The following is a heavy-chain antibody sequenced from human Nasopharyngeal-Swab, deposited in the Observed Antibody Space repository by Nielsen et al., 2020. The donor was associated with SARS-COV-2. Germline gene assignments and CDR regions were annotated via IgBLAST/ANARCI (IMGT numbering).Heavy chain of an antibody. CDR1: GFTFSSYW. CDR2: IKQDGSEK. D-gene: IGHD2-2*01. Sequence: GGSLRLSCAASGFTFSSYWMSWVRQAPGKGLEWVANIKQDGSEKYYVDSVKGRFTISRDNAKNSLYLQMNSLRAEDTAVYYCARRYCSSTSCLIDYWGQGTLVTVSS. V-gene: IGHV3-7*01. J-gene: IGHJ4*02. CDR3: ARRYCSSTSCLIDY.